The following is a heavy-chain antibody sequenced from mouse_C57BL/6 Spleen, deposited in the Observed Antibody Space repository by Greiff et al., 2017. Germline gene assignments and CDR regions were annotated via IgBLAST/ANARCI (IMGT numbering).Heavy chain of an antibody. CDR1: GYTFTDYE. CDR3: TDGYYPDFDY. Sequence: QVQLKESGAELVRPGASVTLSCKASGYTFTDYEMHWVKQTPVHGLEWIGAIDPETGGTAYNQKFKGKAILTADKSSSTAYMELRSLTSEDSAVYYCTDGYYPDFDYWGQGTTLTVSS. CDR2: IDPETGGT. J-gene: IGHJ2*01. V-gene: IGHV1-15*01. D-gene: IGHD2-3*01.